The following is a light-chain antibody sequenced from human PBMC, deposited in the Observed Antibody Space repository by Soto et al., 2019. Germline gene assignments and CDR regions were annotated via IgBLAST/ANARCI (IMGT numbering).Light chain of an antibody. V-gene: IGKV1-12*01. CDR3: QQGNSFPIS. CDR2: AAS. J-gene: IGKJ5*01. Sequence: DIQMTQSPSSVSASVGDRVTITCRASQGISNWLCWYQQKPGQAPMLLIYAASNLQNGVPSRLSGSGSGPDFTLTISSLQPEDFATYYCQQGNSFPISFGQGTRLEIK. CDR1: QGISNW.